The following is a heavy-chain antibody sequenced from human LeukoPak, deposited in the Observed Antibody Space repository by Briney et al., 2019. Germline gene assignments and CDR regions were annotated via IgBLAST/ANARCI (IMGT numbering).Heavy chain of an antibody. Sequence: GGSLRLSCAASGFTFDKAWMKWVRQAPGKGVEWVGRIKSKIHGGTIDYAAPVKGRFTISIDDSEHTVYLQISSLRTEYTAMYYCTTSPVPCIEHGGQGIHVTVLS. CDR2: IKSKIHGGTI. D-gene: IGHD6-19*01. J-gene: IGHJ4*02. CDR1: GFTFDKAW. V-gene: IGHV3-15*01. CDR3: TTSPVPCIEH.